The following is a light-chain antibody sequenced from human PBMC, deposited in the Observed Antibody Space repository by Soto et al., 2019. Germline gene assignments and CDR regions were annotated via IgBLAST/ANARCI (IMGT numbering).Light chain of an antibody. Sequence: DIQLTQSPPSLSATVGDRVTITCRTSQTIDSDLNWFQQKPGMAPKLLIYAASKLQSGVPSRFRGSGSGTDFTLTIDTLQPGDFASYYCQQTRSGITFGQGTRLE. J-gene: IGKJ5*01. V-gene: IGKV1-39*01. CDR2: AAS. CDR1: QTIDSD. CDR3: QQTRSGIT.